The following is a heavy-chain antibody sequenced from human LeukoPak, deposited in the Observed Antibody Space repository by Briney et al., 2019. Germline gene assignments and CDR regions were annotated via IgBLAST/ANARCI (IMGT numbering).Heavy chain of an antibody. V-gene: IGHV3-53*01. CDR3: ARLRVVLYYFDY. D-gene: IGHD2-2*01. CDR2: IYSGGST. CDR1: GFTVSSNY. Sequence: GGSLRLSCAASGFTVSSNYMSWVRQAPGKGLEWVSVIYSGGSTYYADSVKGRFTISRDNSKSTLFLQMNSLRAVDTAVYYCARLRVVLYYFDYWGQGTLVTVSS. J-gene: IGHJ4*02.